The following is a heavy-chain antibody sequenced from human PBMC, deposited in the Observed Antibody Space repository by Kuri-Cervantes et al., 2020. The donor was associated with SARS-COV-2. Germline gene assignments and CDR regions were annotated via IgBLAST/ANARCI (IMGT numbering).Heavy chain of an antibody. CDR1: GGSISSHY. J-gene: IGHJ4*02. Sequence: GSLRLSCTVSGGSISSHYWSWIRQPPGKGLEWIGEINHSGRTNYNPSLKSRVTISVDTSKNQFSLKLTSVTAADTAVYYCARGKAEITMIVVVITSGSYYFDYWGQGTLVTVSS. V-gene: IGHV4-34*01. CDR2: INHSGRT. CDR3: ARGKAEITMIVVVITSGSYYFDY. D-gene: IGHD3-22*01.